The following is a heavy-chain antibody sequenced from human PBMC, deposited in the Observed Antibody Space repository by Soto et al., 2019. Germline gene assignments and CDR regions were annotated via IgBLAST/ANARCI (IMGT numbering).Heavy chain of an antibody. V-gene: IGHV1-69*06. CDR2: IIPIFGTA. CDR1: GGTFSSYA. CDR3: AREDGYGSGSYDY. Sequence: SVKVSCKASGGTFSSYAISWVRQAPGQGLEWMGGIIPIFGTANYAQKFQGRVTITADKSTSTAYMELSSLRSEDTAVYYCAREDGYGSGSYDYWGQGTLVTVSS. D-gene: IGHD3-10*01. J-gene: IGHJ4*02.